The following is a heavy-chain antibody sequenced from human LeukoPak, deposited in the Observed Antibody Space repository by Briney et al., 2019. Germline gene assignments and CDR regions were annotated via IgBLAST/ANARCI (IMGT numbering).Heavy chain of an antibody. V-gene: IGHV3-48*03. J-gene: IGHJ4*02. D-gene: IGHD3-22*01. Sequence: GPLRLSCAASGFTFSSYEMNWVRQAPGKGLEWVSYISNSGTTIYYADSVKGRFTISRDNAKNSLFLQMNSLRAEDTAVYYCARDPPGSSGYDYWGQGALVSVSS. CDR3: ARDPPGSSGYDY. CDR2: ISNSGTTI. CDR1: GFTFSSYE.